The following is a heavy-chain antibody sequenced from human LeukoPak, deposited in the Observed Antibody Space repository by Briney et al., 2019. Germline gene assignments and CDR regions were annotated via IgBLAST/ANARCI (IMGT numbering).Heavy chain of an antibody. CDR1: GFTFSSYW. CDR3: AKDLWSSYFGLDY. V-gene: IGHV3-7*01. CDR2: IKQDGSEK. Sequence: GGSLRLSCAASGFTFSSYWMSWVRQAPGKGLEWVANIKQDGSEKYYVDSVKGRFTISGDNSKNTLYLQMNSLRAEDTAVYYCAKDLWSSYFGLDYWGQGTLVTVSS. J-gene: IGHJ4*02. D-gene: IGHD2/OR15-2a*01.